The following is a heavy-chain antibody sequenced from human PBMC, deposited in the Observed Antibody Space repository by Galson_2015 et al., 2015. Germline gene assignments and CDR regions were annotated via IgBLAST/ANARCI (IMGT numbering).Heavy chain of an antibody. CDR3: VRDWAD. V-gene: IGHV3-48*02. Sequence: SLRLSCAASGFIFSTYSMNWVRQAPGKGLEWLSYISISSSTIYYADSVKGRFTISRDDAKNSLYLQMSSLRDEDTAVYYCVRDWADWGQGTMVTVSS. CDR1: GFIFSTYS. CDR2: ISISSSTI. J-gene: IGHJ3*01. D-gene: IGHD3-16*01.